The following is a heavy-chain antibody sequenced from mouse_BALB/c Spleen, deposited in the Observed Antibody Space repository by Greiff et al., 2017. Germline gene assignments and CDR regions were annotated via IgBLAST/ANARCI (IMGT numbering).Heavy chain of an antibody. V-gene: IGHV5-9-4*01. D-gene: IGHD1-2*01. CDR2: ISSGGSYT. CDR3: ARDRGGITTATRTILLDAMDY. J-gene: IGHJ4*01. CDR1: GFTFSSYA. Sequence: EVQGVESGGGLVKPGGSLKLSCAASGFTFSSYAMSWVRQSPEKRLEWVAEISSGGSYTYYPDTVTGRFTISRDNAKNTLYLEMSSLRSEDTAMYYCARDRGGITTATRTILLDAMDYWGQGTSVTVSS.